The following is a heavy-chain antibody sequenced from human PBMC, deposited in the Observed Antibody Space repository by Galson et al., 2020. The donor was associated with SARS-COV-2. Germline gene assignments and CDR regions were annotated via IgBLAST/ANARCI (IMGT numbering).Heavy chain of an antibody. CDR1: GYTLTELS. CDR2: FDPEDGET. Sequence: ASVKVPCKVSGYTLTELSMHWVRQAPGKGLEWMGGFDPEDGETIYAQKFQGRVTMTEDTSTDTAYMELSSLRSEDTAVYYCATSPALRQGGWFDPWGQGTLVTVS. CDR3: ATSPALRQGGWFDP. J-gene: IGHJ5*02. D-gene: IGHD3-16*01. V-gene: IGHV1-24*01.